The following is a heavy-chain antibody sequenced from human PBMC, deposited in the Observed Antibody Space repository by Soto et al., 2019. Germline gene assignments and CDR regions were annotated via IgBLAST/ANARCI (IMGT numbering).Heavy chain of an antibody. CDR1: AYTFTSNG. CDR3: ARLVYSSSSSTGGWFYFDY. D-gene: IGHD6-6*01. Sequence: QVPLVQSGAEVMKPGASVRVSCKASAYTFTSNGVTWVRQAPGQGLEWMAWIRPHNGNTKYAQNFQGRVTMTPDTCTSTAYIELRSLTADDLAVYWFARLVYSSSSSTGGWFYFDYWGQGTLVTVSS. V-gene: IGHV1-18*03. CDR2: IRPHNGNT. J-gene: IGHJ4*02.